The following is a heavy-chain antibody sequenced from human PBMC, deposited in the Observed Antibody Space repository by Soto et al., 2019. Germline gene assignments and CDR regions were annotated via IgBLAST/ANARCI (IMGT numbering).Heavy chain of an antibody. CDR3: ARDATIFSVGNRDYYYMDV. V-gene: IGHV4-34*01. D-gene: IGHD3-9*01. CDR2: INHSGST. J-gene: IGHJ6*03. CDR1: GGSFSGYY. Sequence: SETLSLTCAVYGGSFSGYYWSWIRQPPGKGLEWIGEINHSGSTNYNPSLKSRVTISVDTSKNQFSLKLSSVTAADTAVYYCARDATIFSVGNRDYYYMDVWGKGTTVTVSS.